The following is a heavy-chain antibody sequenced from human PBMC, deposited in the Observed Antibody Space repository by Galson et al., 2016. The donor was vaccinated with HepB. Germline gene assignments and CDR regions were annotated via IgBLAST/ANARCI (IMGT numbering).Heavy chain of an antibody. V-gene: IGHV3-7*01. J-gene: IGHJ3*02. CDR1: GFTFSTYN. CDR3: AREGKGGFDI. D-gene: IGHD2-15*01. Sequence: SLRLSCAASGFTFSTYNMNWVRQAPGEGLEWLVNIKQDGTQKDYVDSVKGRFTISRDNAKNSLYLQMNSLRVEDTAVYYCAREGKGGFDIWGQGTMVTVSS. CDR2: IKQDGTQK.